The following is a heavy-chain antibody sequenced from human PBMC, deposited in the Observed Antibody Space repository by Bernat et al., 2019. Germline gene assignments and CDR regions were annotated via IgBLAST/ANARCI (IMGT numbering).Heavy chain of an antibody. V-gene: IGHV3-30-3*01. J-gene: IGHJ4*02. CDR1: GFTFSSYA. D-gene: IGHD5-12*01. CDR2: ISYDGSNK. CDR3: ARGSGYSGEVNYFDY. Sequence: QVQLVESGGGVVQPGRSLRLSCAASGFTFSSYAMHWVRQAPGKGLEWVAVISYDGSNKYYADSVKGRFTISRDNSKNTLYLQMNSLRAEDTAVYYCARGSGYSGEVNYFDYWGQGTLVTVSS.